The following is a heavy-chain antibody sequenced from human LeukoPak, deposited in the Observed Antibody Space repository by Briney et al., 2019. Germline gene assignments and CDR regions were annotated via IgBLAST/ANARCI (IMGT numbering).Heavy chain of an antibody. CDR3: ARLHPTTSFDY. V-gene: IGHV4-59*01. Sequence: SETLSLTCTVSGGSISSYYWSWIRQPPGMGLEWIGYIYYSGSTNYNPSLKSRVTISVDTSMNQFSLKLSSVTAADTAVYYCARLHPTTSFDYWGQGTLVTVSS. J-gene: IGHJ4*02. CDR1: GGSISSYY. D-gene: IGHD1-14*01. CDR2: IYYSGST.